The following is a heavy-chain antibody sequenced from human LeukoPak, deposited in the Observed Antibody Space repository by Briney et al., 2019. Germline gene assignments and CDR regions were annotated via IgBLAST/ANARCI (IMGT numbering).Heavy chain of an antibody. J-gene: IGHJ4*02. CDR2: MSGGGTTI. V-gene: IGHV3-48*03. Sequence: GGSLRLSCAASGLAFSIYEMNWVRQAPGKGLEWVSYMSGGGTTIYADSAKGRFTISRDNAKNSLYLQMNSLRAEDTAVYYCARDREYYYDSSGYYPFLFDYWGQGTLVTVSS. D-gene: IGHD3-22*01. CDR3: ARDREYYYDSSGYYPFLFDY. CDR1: GLAFSIYE.